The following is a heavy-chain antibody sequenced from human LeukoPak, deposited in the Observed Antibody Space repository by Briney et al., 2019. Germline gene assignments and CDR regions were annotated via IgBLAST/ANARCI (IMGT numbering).Heavy chain of an antibody. D-gene: IGHD2-15*01. CDR2: INHSGST. J-gene: IGHJ4*02. CDR3: ARLVPCSGGSCYLIDY. CDR1: GGSFSGYY. Sequence: PSETLSLTCAVYGGSFSGYYWSWIRQPPGKGLEWIGEINHSGSTNYNPSLKSRVTISVDTSKNQFSLKLTSVTAADTAVYYCARLVPCSGGSCYLIDYWGQGTLVTVSS. V-gene: IGHV4-34*01.